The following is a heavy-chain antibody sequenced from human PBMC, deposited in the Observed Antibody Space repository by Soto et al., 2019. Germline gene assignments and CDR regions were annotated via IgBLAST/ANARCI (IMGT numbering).Heavy chain of an antibody. CDR2: ISATTNTI. J-gene: IGHJ4*02. V-gene: IGHV3-48*01. Sequence: GGSLRLSCAASGFTFTDYGISWVRQAPGKGLEWLSYISATTNTIYYAESVKGRFTTSRDNAKRSVFLEMNSLRGDDTAVYYCARPIYYYTSHGYYDLWGQGTLVTVSS. CDR1: GFTFTDYG. CDR3: ARPIYYYTSHGYYDL. D-gene: IGHD3-22*01.